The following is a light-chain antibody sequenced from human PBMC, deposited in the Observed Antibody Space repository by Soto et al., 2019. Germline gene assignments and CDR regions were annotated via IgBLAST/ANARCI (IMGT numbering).Light chain of an antibody. CDR2: GAS. Sequence: EIVMTQSPATLSVSPGERATLSCRASQSISSELAWYQQKPGQPPRLLIYGASTRATGVPARFTGSGSGSDFTLTISGLQSEDFAVYYWQQGNNWPLTFGQGTRLEI. V-gene: IGKV3-15*01. CDR3: QQGNNWPLT. CDR1: QSISSE. J-gene: IGKJ2*01.